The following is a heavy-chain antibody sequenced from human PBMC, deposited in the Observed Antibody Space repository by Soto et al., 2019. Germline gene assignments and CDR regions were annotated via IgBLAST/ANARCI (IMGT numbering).Heavy chain of an antibody. J-gene: IGHJ4*02. Sequence: ASVKVSCKASGYTFTNYGIGWMRQAPGQGLEWMGWISPYNGNTKYAQRLQGRVTMTSDTSTSTVYVELRSLGSDDTAVYHCARGLVGGPYRQFAYWGQGTLVTVSS. CDR3: ARGLVGGPYRQFAY. CDR1: GYTFTNYG. V-gene: IGHV1-18*01. D-gene: IGHD3-16*02. CDR2: ISPYNGNT.